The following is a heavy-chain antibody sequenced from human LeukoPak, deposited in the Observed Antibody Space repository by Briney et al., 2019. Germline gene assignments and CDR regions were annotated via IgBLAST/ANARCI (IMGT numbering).Heavy chain of an antibody. CDR2: ISWNSGSI. J-gene: IGHJ4*02. CDR1: GFTFDDYA. D-gene: IGHD4-11*01. V-gene: IGHV3-9*01. CDR3: AREEGLQPFDY. Sequence: GRSLRLSCAASGFTFDDYAMHWVRQAPGKGLEWVSGISWNSGSIGYADSVKGRFTISRDNAKNSLYLQMNSLRAEDTAVYYCAREEGLQPFDYWGQGTLVTVSS.